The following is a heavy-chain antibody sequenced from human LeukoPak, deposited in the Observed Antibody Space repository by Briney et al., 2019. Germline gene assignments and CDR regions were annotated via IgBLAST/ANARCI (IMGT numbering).Heavy chain of an antibody. Sequence: GGSLRLSCAASGFTFSSYAMHWVRQAPGKGLEWVAVISYVGSNKYYADSVKGRFTISRDNSKNTLYLQMNSLRAEDTAVYYCARGEDTAMVTGGTFDYWGQGTLVTVSS. CDR2: ISYVGSNK. V-gene: IGHV3-30-3*01. D-gene: IGHD5-18*01. J-gene: IGHJ4*02. CDR1: GFTFSSYA. CDR3: ARGEDTAMVTGGTFDY.